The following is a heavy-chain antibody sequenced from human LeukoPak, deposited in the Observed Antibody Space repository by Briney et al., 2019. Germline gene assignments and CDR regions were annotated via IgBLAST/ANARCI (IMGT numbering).Heavy chain of an antibody. CDR2: IYYNGIT. Sequence: SETLSLTCTVSGGSINSNTYYWGWIRQPPGKGLEWIGNIYYNGITYYTPSLKSRVTISVDTSKNQFSLNLTSVTAADTAVYYCARSGYSNFDYWGQGTLVTVSS. CDR3: ARSGYSNFDY. V-gene: IGHV4-39*07. D-gene: IGHD3-3*01. CDR1: GGSINSNTYY. J-gene: IGHJ4*02.